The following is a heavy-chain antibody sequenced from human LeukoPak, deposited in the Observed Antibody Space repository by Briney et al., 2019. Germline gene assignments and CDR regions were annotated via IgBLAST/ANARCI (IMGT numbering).Heavy chain of an antibody. CDR2: INPSGGST. V-gene: IGHV1-46*01. Sequence: ASVKVSCKASGYTFTSYYMHWVRQAPGQGLEWMGIINPSGGSTSYAQKFQGRVTMTRDMSTSTDYLELSSLRSEDTAVYYCARDQWFGEDAFDTWGQGTMVTVSS. J-gene: IGHJ3*02. D-gene: IGHD3-10*01. CDR1: GYTFTSYY. CDR3: ARDQWFGEDAFDT.